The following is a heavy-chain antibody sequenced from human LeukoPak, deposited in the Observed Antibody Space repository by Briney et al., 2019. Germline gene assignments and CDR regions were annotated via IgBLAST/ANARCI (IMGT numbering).Heavy chain of an antibody. CDR2: IWYDGTNK. CDR1: GFTFSSYG. D-gene: IGHD6-6*01. CDR3: ARERIGSSSGWYYFDY. J-gene: IGHJ4*02. V-gene: IGHV3-33*01. Sequence: GGSLRLSCAASGFTFSSYGMHWVRQAPGKGLEWVAVIWYDGTNKNYADSVKGRFTISRDNSKNTLYLQMNSLRAEDTAVYYCARERIGSSSGWYYFDYWGQGTLVTVSS.